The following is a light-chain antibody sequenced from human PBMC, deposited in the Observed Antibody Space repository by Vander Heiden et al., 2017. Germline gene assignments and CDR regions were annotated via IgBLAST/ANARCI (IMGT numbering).Light chain of an antibody. J-gene: IGKJ5*01. V-gene: IGKV3-11*01. CDR3: QQRSDWPVT. Sequence: EILLTQSPATLSLSPGERATLACRASQTVSSYLAWYQQKPGQAPRLLIYAASNRATGLPARFSGIGSGTDFTLTISSLEPEDFAVYYCQQRSDWPVTFGQGTRLEIK. CDR1: QTVSSY. CDR2: AAS.